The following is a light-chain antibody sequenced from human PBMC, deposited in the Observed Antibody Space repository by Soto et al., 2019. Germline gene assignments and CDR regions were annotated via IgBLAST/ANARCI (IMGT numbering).Light chain of an antibody. CDR1: QSVRSN. CDR2: DAS. CDR3: QQCNNWPLT. Sequence: EIVMTQSPANLSLSPGERATLSCRASQSVRSNLAWYQQTPGQAPRLLIYDASTRATGVPARFSGSGSGTEFTLTISSLQSEDFGVYYCQQCNNWPLTFGGGNKVEIK. J-gene: IGKJ4*01. V-gene: IGKV3-15*01.